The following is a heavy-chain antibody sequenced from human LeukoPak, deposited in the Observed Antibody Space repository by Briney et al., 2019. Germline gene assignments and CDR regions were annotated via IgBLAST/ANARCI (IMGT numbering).Heavy chain of an antibody. CDR3: ARDAPNCSGGSCYFSWFDP. D-gene: IGHD2-15*01. CDR1: GGSISSYY. V-gene: IGHV4-4*07. CDR2: IYTSGST. Sequence: PSETLSLTYTVSGGSISSYYWSWIRQPAGKGLEWIGRIYTSGSTNYNPSLKSRVTMSVDTSKNQFSLKLSSVTAADTAVYYCARDAPNCSGGSCYFSWFDPWGQGTLVTVSS. J-gene: IGHJ5*02.